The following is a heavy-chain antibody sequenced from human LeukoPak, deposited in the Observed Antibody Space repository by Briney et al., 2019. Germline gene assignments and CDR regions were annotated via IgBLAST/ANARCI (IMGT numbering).Heavy chain of an antibody. V-gene: IGHV3-21*04. CDR3: AKGRAVAVHFDY. Sequence: GGSLRLSCAASGFTFSSYSVNWVRQAPGKGLEWVSSISSSSSYIYYADSVKGRFTISRDNAKNSLYLQMNSLRAEDTALYYCAKGRAVAVHFDYWGQGTLVTVSS. D-gene: IGHD6-19*01. CDR2: ISSSSSYI. J-gene: IGHJ4*02. CDR1: GFTFSSYS.